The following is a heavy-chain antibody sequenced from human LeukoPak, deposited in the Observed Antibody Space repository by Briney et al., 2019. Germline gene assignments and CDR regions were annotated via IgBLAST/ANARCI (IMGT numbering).Heavy chain of an antibody. CDR1: GGSFSGYY. CDR3: ASRTGYSSGWDGAFDI. D-gene: IGHD6-19*01. CDR2: INHSGST. Sequence: SETLSLTCAVYGGSFSGYYWSWIRQPPGKGLEWIGEINHSGSTNYNPSLKSRVTISVDTSKNQFSLKLSSVTAADTAVYYCASRTGYSSGWDGAFDIWGQGTMVTVSS. J-gene: IGHJ3*02. V-gene: IGHV4-34*01.